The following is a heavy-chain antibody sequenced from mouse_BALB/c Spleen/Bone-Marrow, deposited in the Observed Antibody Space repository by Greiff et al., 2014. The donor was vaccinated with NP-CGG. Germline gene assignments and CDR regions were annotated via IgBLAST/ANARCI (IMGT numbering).Heavy chain of an antibody. V-gene: IGHV4-1*02. CDR3: SRLYYYGNFAY. D-gene: IGHD1-1*01. CDR2: INPDSSTI. J-gene: IGHJ3*01. CDR1: GVDFSRYW. Sequence: TASGVDFSRYWMSWVRQAPGKGLEWIGEINPDSSTINYTPSLKDKFIISRDNAKNTLYLQMSKVRSEDTALYYCSRLYYYGNFAYWGQGTLVTVSA.